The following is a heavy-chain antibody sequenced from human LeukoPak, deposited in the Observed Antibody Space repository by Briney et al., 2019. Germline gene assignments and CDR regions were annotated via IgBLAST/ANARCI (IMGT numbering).Heavy chain of an antibody. CDR3: ARASGWYRGWFDP. J-gene: IGHJ5*02. V-gene: IGHV1-46*01. Sequence: ASVKVSCKASGYTFTSYYMHWVRQAPGQGLEWMGIISPSGGSTSYAQKFQGRVTMTRDMSTSTVYMELSSLRSEDTAVYYCARASGWYRGWFDPWGQGTLVTVSS. CDR2: ISPSGGST. D-gene: IGHD6-19*01. CDR1: GYTFTSYY.